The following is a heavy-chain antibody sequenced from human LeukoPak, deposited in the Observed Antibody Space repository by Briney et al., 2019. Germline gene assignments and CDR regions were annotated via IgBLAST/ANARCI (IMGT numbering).Heavy chain of an antibody. J-gene: IGHJ3*02. CDR1: GYTLTGYY. CDR2: INPNSGGT. Sequence: ASVKVSCKASGYTLTGYYMHWVRQAPGQGLEWMGWINPNSGGTNYAQKFQGRVTMTRDTSISTAYMELSRLRSDDTAVYYCARVGLEQWAFDIWGQGTMVTVSS. D-gene: IGHD1/OR15-1a*01. CDR3: ARVGLEQWAFDI. V-gene: IGHV1-2*02.